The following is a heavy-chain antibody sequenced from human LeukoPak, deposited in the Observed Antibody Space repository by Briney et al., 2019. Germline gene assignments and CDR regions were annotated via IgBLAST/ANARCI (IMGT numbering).Heavy chain of an antibody. CDR1: GFTFSSYA. V-gene: IGHV3-23*01. J-gene: IGHJ4*02. Sequence: GGSLRLFCKASGFTFSSYAMSWVRQAPGKGLEWVSGNTGSGGFTYYADSVKGRFTISRDNSKSTLYLQMNSLRAEDTAVYYCAKARDEGILGTTFDYWGQGTLVTVSS. CDR3: AKARDEGILGTTFDY. D-gene: IGHD1-14*01. CDR2: NTGSGGFT.